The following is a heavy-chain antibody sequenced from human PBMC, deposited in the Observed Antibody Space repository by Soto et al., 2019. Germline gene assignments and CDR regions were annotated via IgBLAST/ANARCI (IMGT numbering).Heavy chain of an antibody. D-gene: IGHD3-16*01. V-gene: IGHV4-39*01. CDR1: GGSISSSSYY. CDR2: IYYSGTT. J-gene: IGHJ4*02. Sequence: PSETLSLTCTVSGGSISSSSYYWGWIRQPPGKALEWIGSIYYSGTTYYNPSLESRVTISIDTSKNQFSLKLSSVTAADTAVYYCARHGGANYFHYWGQGTLVTVSS. CDR3: ARHGGANYFHY.